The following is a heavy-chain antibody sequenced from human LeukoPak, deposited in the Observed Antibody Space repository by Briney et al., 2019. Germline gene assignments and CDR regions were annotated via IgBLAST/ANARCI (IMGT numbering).Heavy chain of an antibody. CDR1: GYSFTSYW. Sequence: GESLKISCKRSGYSFTSYWIVWVRQMPGKGLEWMGIIYPGDSDTRYSPSFQGQVTISADKSISTAYLQWSSLKASDTAMYYCARQVSINIVGATYFDYWGQGTLVTVSS. D-gene: IGHD1-26*01. J-gene: IGHJ4*02. V-gene: IGHV5-51*01. CDR2: IYPGDSDT. CDR3: ARQVSINIVGATYFDY.